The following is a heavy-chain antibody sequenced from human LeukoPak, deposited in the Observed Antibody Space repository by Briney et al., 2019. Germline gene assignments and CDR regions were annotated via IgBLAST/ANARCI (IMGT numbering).Heavy chain of an antibody. CDR3: ATNGYSYGVYYYYYMDV. V-gene: IGHV4-59*01. J-gene: IGHJ6*03. D-gene: IGHD5-18*01. CDR1: GGSISNYY. Sequence: SETLFLTCTVSGGSISNYYWNWIRQPPGKGLEWIGYIYYSGSTNYNPSLKSRVTISVDTSKNQFSLKLSSVTAADTAVYYCATNGYSYGVYYYYYMDVWGKGTTVTISS. CDR2: IYYSGST.